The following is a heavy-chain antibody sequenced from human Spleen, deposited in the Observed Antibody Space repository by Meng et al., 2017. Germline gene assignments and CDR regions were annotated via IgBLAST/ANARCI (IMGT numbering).Heavy chain of an antibody. Sequence: QVQLQESGPGLVKPSETLSLSCTVSSGTIRSHYWSWIRQPPGKGLEWIGYIFYSGRPNYSPSLKSRVTISIDTSKNQFSLRLSSVTAADTAVYYCARGGWYVLSWGQGTLVTVSS. V-gene: IGHV4-59*11. D-gene: IGHD6-19*01. CDR2: IFYSGRP. J-gene: IGHJ5*02. CDR1: SGTIRSHY. CDR3: ARGGWYVLS.